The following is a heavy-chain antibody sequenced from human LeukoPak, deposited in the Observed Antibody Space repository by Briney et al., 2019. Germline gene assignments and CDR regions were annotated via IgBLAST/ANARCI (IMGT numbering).Heavy chain of an antibody. CDR1: GYTFTSYD. J-gene: IGHJ5*02. CDR2: MNPNSGNT. CDR3: ASCGLGVEKYYYDSSGLGLYP. D-gene: IGHD3-22*01. Sequence: ASVKVSCKASGYTFTSYDINWVRQATGQGLEWMGWMNPNSGNTGYAQKFQGRVTMTRNTSISTAYMELSSLRSEDTAVYYCASCGLGVEKYYYDSSGLGLYPWGQGTLVSVSS. V-gene: IGHV1-8*01.